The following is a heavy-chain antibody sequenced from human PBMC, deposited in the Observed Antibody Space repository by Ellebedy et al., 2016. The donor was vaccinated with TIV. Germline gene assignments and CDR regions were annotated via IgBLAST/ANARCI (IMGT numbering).Heavy chain of an antibody. CDR3: ASRYPCGGFFDS. D-gene: IGHD2-21*01. Sequence: GESLKISCAASGFTFSYYWMHWVRQAPGEGLVCVSRISGDGTSTHSADSVKGRFTISRDNAKNTLYLQMNSLRAEDTAVYYCASRYPCGGFFDSWGQGTLVTVSS. V-gene: IGHV3-74*01. J-gene: IGHJ4*02. CDR2: ISGDGTST. CDR1: GFTFSYYW.